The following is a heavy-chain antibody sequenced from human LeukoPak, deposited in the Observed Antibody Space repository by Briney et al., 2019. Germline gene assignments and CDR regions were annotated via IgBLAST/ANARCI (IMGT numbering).Heavy chain of an antibody. CDR1: GYTFTSYY. CDR2: INPSGGST. D-gene: IGHD1-26*01. Sequence: ASVKVSCKASGYTFTSYYMHWVRQAPGQGLEWMGIINPSGGSTSYAQNFQGRVTMTRDTSISTAYMELSRLRSGDTAVYYCARDSDSGTSWTNWFDPWGQGTLVTVSS. J-gene: IGHJ5*02. V-gene: IGHV1-46*01. CDR3: ARDSDSGTSWTNWFDP.